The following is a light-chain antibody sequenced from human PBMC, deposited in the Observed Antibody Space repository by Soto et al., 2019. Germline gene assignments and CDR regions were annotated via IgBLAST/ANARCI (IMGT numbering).Light chain of an antibody. CDR2: DNN. CDR3: GTWDSSLSAVV. V-gene: IGLV1-51*01. J-gene: IGLJ3*02. Sequence: QSVLTQPPSVSAAPGQKVTISCSGSSSNIGNKYVSWYQHVPGTAPKLLIYDNNERPSGIPDRFSGSKSGTSATLGITGLQTGDEADYHCGTWDSSLSAVVFGGGTKLTVL. CDR1: SSNIGNKY.